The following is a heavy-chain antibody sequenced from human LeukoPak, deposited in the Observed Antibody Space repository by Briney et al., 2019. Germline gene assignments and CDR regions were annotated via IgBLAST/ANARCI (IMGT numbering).Heavy chain of an antibody. V-gene: IGHV1-2*02. J-gene: IGHJ4*02. CDR3: ARGRVVRGVLSY. D-gene: IGHD3-10*01. CDR1: GYTFTGYY. CDR2: INPNSGGT. Sequence: ASVKVSCKASGYTFTGYYMHWVRQAPGQGLEWMGWINPNSGGTNYAQKFQGRVTMTRNTSISTAYMELSSLRSEDTAVYYCARGRVVRGVLSYWGQGTLVTVSS.